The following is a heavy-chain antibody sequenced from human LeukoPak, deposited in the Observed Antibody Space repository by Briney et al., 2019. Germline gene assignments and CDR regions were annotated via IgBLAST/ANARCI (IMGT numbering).Heavy chain of an antibody. CDR1: GGSISSGGYY. CDR2: IYYSGST. V-gene: IGHV4-31*03. J-gene: IGHJ4*02. D-gene: IGHD2-15*01. CDR3: ARHTLVAASSFDY. Sequence: SETLSLTCTVSGGSISSGGYYWSWIRQHPGKGLEWIGYIYYSGSTYYNPSLKSRVTISVDTSKNQFSLKLSSVTAADTAVYYCARHTLVAASSFDYWGQGTLVTVSS.